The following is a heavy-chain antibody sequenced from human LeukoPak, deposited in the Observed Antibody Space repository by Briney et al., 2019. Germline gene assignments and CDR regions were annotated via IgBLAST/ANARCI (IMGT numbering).Heavy chain of an antibody. D-gene: IGHD4-17*01. CDR1: GFTFSSYS. V-gene: IGHV3-21*01. CDR3: ARDRRNTVTINWFDP. Sequence: GGSLRLSCAASGFTFSSYSMNWVRQAPGKGLEWVSSISSSSSYIYYADSVKGRFTISRDNAKNSLYLQMNSLRAEDTAVYYCARDRRNTVTINWFDPWGQGTLVTGSS. CDR2: ISSSSSYI. J-gene: IGHJ5*02.